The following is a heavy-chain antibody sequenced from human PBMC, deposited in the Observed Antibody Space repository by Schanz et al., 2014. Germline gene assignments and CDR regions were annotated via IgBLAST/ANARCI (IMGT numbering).Heavy chain of an antibody. CDR3: AKDGGDAAAGGNY. J-gene: IGHJ4*02. D-gene: IGHD3-16*01. V-gene: IGHV1-46*03. CDR2: INPSGGST. CDR1: GYTFTSDS. Sequence: QVQLVQSGAEVKKPGASVKVSCKASGYTFTSDSMHWVRQAPGQGLEWMGMINPSGGSTTYAQKFQGRVPMARETSTGTVYMELSSLRFEDTAVYYCAKDGGDAAAGGNYGGQGTLVTVSS.